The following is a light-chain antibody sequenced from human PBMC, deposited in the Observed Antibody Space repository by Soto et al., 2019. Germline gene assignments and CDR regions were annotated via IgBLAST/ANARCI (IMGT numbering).Light chain of an antibody. J-gene: IGKJ3*01. CDR2: AAS. V-gene: IGKV1-39*01. Sequence: DIQMTQSPSSLSASVGDRVTITCRASQSISSDLNWYRQKPGKAPELLIYAASSLQSGVPSVFSASGSGTDFTLTISSLQPDDFATYYCQQSYTTPFTFGPGTKVDI. CDR3: QQSYTTPFT. CDR1: QSISSD.